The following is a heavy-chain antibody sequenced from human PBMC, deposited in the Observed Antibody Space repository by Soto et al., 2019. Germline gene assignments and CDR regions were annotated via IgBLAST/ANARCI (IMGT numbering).Heavy chain of an antibody. CDR3: ARANPRTSTTTVALCFDY. V-gene: IGHV3-48*03. Sequence: GGSLRLSCAASGFTFSSYEMNWVRQAPGKGLEWVSYISSSGSTIYSAGSVKGRFTISRDNAKNSLYLQMNRLRAEDTAVYYCARANPRTSTTTVALCFDYWGQGTLVTVSS. D-gene: IGHD4-17*01. CDR1: GFTFSSYE. J-gene: IGHJ4*02. CDR2: ISSSGSTI.